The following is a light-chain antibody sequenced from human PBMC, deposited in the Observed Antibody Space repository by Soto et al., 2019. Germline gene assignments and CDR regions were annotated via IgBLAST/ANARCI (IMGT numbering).Light chain of an antibody. V-gene: IGLV2-14*03. CDR3: SSYAGSDTFV. CDR1: SGDVGAYNF. J-gene: IGLJ1*01. CDR2: HVS. Sequence: QPVLTQPASVSGSPGQSITISCTGTSGDVGAYNFVSWYQQHPGKAPKLIIYHVSDRPSGFSSRFSGSKSGNSASLTISGLHAEDEADYYCSSYAGSDTFVFGTGTKVTVL.